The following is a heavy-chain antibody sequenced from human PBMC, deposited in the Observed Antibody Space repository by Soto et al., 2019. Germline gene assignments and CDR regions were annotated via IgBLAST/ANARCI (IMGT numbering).Heavy chain of an antibody. CDR2: MNPNSGNT. CDR3: ARGSILWFGELGYYGMDV. J-gene: IGHJ6*02. V-gene: IGHV1-8*01. CDR1: GYTFTSYD. Sequence: QGQLVQSGAEVKKPGASVKVSCKASGYTFTSYDINWVRQATGQGLEWMGWMNPNSGNTGYAQKFQGRVTMTRNTSISTAYMELSSLRSEDTAVYYCARGSILWFGELGYYGMDVWGQGTTVTVSS. D-gene: IGHD3-10*01.